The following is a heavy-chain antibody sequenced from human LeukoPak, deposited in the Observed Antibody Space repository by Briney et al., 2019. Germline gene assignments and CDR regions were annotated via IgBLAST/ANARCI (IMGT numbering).Heavy chain of an antibody. Sequence: GGSLRLSCAPSGFTFDVYTMHWVRQPPGKGLEWVPFIIWDGGSTYYADSVKGRFTISRDNSKNSLYLPMNSLRTEDTALYYCAKDIAPGEAAAGTGYFQHWGQGTLVTVSS. V-gene: IGHV3-43*01. CDR2: IIWDGGST. J-gene: IGHJ1*01. CDR1: GFTFDVYT. D-gene: IGHD6-13*01. CDR3: AKDIAPGEAAAGTGYFQH.